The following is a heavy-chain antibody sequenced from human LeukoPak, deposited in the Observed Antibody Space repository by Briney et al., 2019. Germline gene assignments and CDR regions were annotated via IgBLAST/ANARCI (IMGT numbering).Heavy chain of an antibody. CDR2: IDPSDSYT. CDR3: ARQYHYDSSGYPYAFEI. CDR1: GYSFTSYW. Sequence: GESLKISCKGSGYSFTSYWISWVRQMPRKGLEWMGRIDPSDSYTNYSPSFQGHVTISGDKSISTAYLQWSSLKASDTAMYYCARQYHYDSSGYPYAFEIWGQGTMVTVSS. J-gene: IGHJ3*02. V-gene: IGHV5-10-1*01. D-gene: IGHD3-22*01.